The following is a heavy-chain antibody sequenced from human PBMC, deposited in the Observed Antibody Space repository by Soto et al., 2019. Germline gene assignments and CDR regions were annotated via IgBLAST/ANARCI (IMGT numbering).Heavy chain of an antibody. CDR2: LYYSGTT. CDR1: GGSISSGGDY. D-gene: IGHD3-10*01. Sequence: QVQLQEAGPGLVKPSQTLSLTCSVSGGSISSGGDYWSGIRQHPWNGRGCIGYLYYSGTTYYNPSLKSRSTISVDTSKSPFSLKLSCVRAADTAVYYCARGFSGSRPWDYYYYGMDAWGQGTTVTVSS. CDR3: ARGFSGSRPWDYYYYGMDA. J-gene: IGHJ6*02. V-gene: IGHV4-31*03.